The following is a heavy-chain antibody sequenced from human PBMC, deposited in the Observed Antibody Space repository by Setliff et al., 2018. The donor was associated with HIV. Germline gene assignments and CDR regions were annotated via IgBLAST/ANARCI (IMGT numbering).Heavy chain of an antibody. V-gene: IGHV3-74*01. CDR3: ARPYTVWVYGMDV. CDR2: INADGSIT. CDR1: GISFGNHW. D-gene: IGHD2-8*01. J-gene: IGHJ6*02. Sequence: PGGSLRLSCGASGISFGNHWMYWVRQAPGKGLVWVSRINADGSITDYADSVKGRFTISRDSAKNTLYMQMNSLRAEDTAVYYCARPYTVWVYGMDVWGQGTTVTVSS.